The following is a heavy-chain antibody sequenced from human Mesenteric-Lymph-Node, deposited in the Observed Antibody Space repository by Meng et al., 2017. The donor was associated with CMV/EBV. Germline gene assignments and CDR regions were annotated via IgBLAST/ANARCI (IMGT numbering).Heavy chain of an antibody. CDR2: ISSGTNYI. D-gene: IGHD2-2*01. Sequence: GGSLRLSCAASGFTFSDYSMNWVRQAPGKGLEWVSSISSGTNYIYYADSMKGRFTISRDSPKNSLYLQMNSLRPEDTAVYYCARDFRCSTTNCYLSDAFDIWGQGTMVTVSS. J-gene: IGHJ3*02. CDR3: ARDFRCSTTNCYLSDAFDI. V-gene: IGHV3-21*01. CDR1: GFTFSDYS.